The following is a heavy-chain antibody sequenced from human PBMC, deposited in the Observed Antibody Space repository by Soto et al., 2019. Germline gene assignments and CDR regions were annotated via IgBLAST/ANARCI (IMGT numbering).Heavy chain of an antibody. V-gene: IGHV3-48*03. D-gene: IGHD3-3*01. J-gene: IGHJ6*02. Sequence: PGGSLRLSCAASGFTFSSYEMNWVRQAPGKGLEWVSYISSSGSTIYYADSVKGRFTISRDNAKNSLYLQMNSLRAEDTVVYYCARDEYDFWSGPTYGMDVWGQGTTVTVSS. CDR3: ARDEYDFWSGPTYGMDV. CDR2: ISSSGSTI. CDR1: GFTFSSYE.